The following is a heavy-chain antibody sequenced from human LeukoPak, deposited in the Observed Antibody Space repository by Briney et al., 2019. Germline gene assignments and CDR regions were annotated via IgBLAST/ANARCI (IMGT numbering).Heavy chain of an antibody. V-gene: IGHV3-48*03. CDR1: GFTFSAYE. Sequence: GGSLRLSCAASGFTFSAYEMNWVRQAPGKGLEPVSYISGSGSSLSYADSVVGRFTISRDNAKNSLYLQLNSLRAEDTAVYYCAWTRYVDTETTITGYLDLWGQGTLVTVSS. CDR2: ISGSGSSL. CDR3: AWTRYVDTETTITGYLDL. D-gene: IGHD5-18*01. J-gene: IGHJ4*02.